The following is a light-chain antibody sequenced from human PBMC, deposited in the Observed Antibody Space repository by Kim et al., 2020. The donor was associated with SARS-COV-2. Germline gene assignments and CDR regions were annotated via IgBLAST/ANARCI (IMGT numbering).Light chain of an antibody. CDR2: DVS. CDR3: SSYTSTSTVYV. CDR1: STDIGGHNY. V-gene: IGLV2-14*03. Sequence: QSITISCTGTSTDIGGHNYVSWHQQHPGKAPQLIIFDVSRRPSGISYRFSGSKSGNTASLTISGLQTQDEADYYCSSYTSTSTVYVFGGGTKVTVL. J-gene: IGLJ1*01.